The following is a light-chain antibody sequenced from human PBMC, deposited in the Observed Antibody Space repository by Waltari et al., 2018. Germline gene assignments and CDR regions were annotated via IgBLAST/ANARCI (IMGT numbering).Light chain of an antibody. V-gene: IGKV1-39*01. CDR3: QRSYSTPYT. Sequence: IQMTQSPYSLSASVGDKVTITCRASQSISNVLNWYQLKPGKAPKLLIFAASSLQSGVPSRFSGSGSGTDFTLTISSLQPEDFATYYCQRSYSTPYTFGQGTKLEIK. J-gene: IGKJ2*01. CDR1: QSISNV. CDR2: AAS.